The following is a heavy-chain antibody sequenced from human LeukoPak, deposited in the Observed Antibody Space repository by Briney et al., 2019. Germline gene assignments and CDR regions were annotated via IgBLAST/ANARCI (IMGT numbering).Heavy chain of an antibody. CDR2: IWFDGSHQ. CDR1: GFTFSSHG. V-gene: IGHV3-33*01. CDR3: AREKFDSGSHTTPDY. J-gene: IGHJ4*02. Sequence: GRSLRLSCAASGFTFSSHGMHWVRQAPGKGLEWVTVIWFDGSHQHYADSVRGRFTVSRDNSRNTLYLQMNSLRAEDTAVYYCAREKFDSGSHTTPDYWGQGTLVTVSS. D-gene: IGHD1-26*01.